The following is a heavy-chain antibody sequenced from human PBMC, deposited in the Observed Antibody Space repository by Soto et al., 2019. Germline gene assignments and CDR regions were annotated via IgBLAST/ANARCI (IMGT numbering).Heavy chain of an antibody. CDR1: GGSISKYY. J-gene: IGHJ5*02. CDR2: IFYSGST. V-gene: IGHV4-59*03. Sequence: SETLSLTCTVSGGSISKYYWSWIRQRPGRGLEWIGHIFYSGSTNYNPALKSRVTISVDTSKSQFSLKLSSVTAADTAVYYCDPDSLYHPAYFRWFDPLGKGTLVTVSS. CDR3: DPDSLYHPAYFRWFDP. D-gene: IGHD2-2*02.